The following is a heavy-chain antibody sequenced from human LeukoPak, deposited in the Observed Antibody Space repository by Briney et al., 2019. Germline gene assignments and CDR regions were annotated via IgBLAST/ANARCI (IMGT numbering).Heavy chain of an antibody. CDR2: IYYSGST. Sequence: SETLSLTCTVSGGSISGYYWSWIRQPPGKGLEWIGYIYYSGSTNYNPSLKSRVTISVDTSKNQFSLKLSSVTAADTAVYYCARSAAIIPDYWSQGTLVTVSS. V-gene: IGHV4-59*01. J-gene: IGHJ4*02. CDR3: ARSAAIIPDY. D-gene: IGHD2-2*02. CDR1: GGSISGYY.